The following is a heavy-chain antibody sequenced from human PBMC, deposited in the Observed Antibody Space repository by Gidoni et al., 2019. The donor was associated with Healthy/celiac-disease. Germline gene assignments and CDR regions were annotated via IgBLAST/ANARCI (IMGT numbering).Heavy chain of an antibody. CDR3: ARAEYEGGPYDY. Sequence: EVQLVESGGGLVQPGGSLRLSCAASGFTFRSYDMHWVRQATGKGLEWVSAIGTAGDTYYPGSVKGRFTISRENAKNSLYLQMNSLRAGDTAVYYCARAEYEGGPYDYWGQGTLVTVSS. D-gene: IGHD1-26*01. CDR1: GFTFRSYD. V-gene: IGHV3-13*01. J-gene: IGHJ4*02. CDR2: IGTAGDT.